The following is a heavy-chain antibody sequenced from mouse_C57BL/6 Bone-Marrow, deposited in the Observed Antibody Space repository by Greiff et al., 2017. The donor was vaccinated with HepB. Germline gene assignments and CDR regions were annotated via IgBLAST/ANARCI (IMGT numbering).Heavy chain of an antibody. D-gene: IGHD2-1*01. V-gene: IGHV1-19*01. CDR1: GYTFTDYY. CDR3: ARGGGNYGY. CDR2: INPYNGGT. J-gene: IGHJ2*01. Sequence: EVKLQESGPVLVKPGASVKMSCKASGYTFTDYYMNWVKQSHGKSLEWIGVINPYNGGTSYNQKFKGKATLTVDKSSSTAYMELNSLTSEDSAVYYCARGGGNYGYWGQGTTLTVSS.